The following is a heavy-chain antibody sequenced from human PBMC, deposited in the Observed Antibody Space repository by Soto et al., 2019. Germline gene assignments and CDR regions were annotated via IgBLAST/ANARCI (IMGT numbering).Heavy chain of an antibody. CDR1: GGSMRSHY. CDR3: ARADPDASVGF. Sequence: PSETLSLTCSVSGGSMRSHYCTWRRQPPGKGLEWIGYISYSGSSYYNPSLKSRVTISADTSRNQFSLRLTSVIAADTAVYFCARADPDASVGFWGQGTLVTVSS. J-gene: IGHJ4*02. V-gene: IGHV4-59*11. D-gene: IGHD3-16*01. CDR2: ISYSGSS.